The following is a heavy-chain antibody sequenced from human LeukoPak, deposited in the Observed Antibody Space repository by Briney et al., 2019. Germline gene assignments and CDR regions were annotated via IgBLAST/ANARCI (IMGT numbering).Heavy chain of an antibody. CDR1: GFTFSSYA. J-gene: IGHJ4*02. CDR3: AKALLWFGELRVPLDY. Sequence: PGGSLRLSCAASGFTFSSYAMNWVRQAPGKGLEWVSSISGSGGRTYYADSVKGRFTISRDNSKNTLYLQMNSLRAEDTAVYYCAKALLWFGELRVPLDYWGQGTLVTVSS. CDR2: ISGSGGRT. V-gene: IGHV3-23*01. D-gene: IGHD3-10*01.